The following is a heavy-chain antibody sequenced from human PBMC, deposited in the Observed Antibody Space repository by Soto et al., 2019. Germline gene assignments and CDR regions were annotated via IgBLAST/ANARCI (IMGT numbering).Heavy chain of an antibody. J-gene: IGHJ6*02. CDR1: GFTFSSYA. D-gene: IGHD3-10*01. CDR3: ARGDRGGSGSPASYYYSGLDV. V-gene: IGHV3-23*01. Sequence: VQLLESGGHLVQPGGSLRLSCAASGFTFSSYAMSWVRQAPGKGLEWVSSVSAGGDMTYYSDSVKGRFTISRDNSNNALFLQMHSLRIEDTALYYCARGDRGGSGSPASYYYSGLDVWGQGAKVTVS. CDR2: VSAGGDMT.